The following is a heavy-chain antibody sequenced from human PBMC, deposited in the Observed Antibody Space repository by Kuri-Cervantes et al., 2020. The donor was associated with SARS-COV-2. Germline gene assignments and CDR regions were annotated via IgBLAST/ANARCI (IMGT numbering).Heavy chain of an antibody. V-gene: IGHV3-30*04. Sequence: SLKSSCAACGFTFNTCAMHWVRQAPGQGLEWVAMISSGGSNKNYADYVKGRFTITRDNSRNTLYLQINSLTTEDTAVFYCARGRVDDFDFWGQGALVTVSS. J-gene: IGHJ4*02. CDR1: GFTFNTCA. CDR3: ARGRVDDFDF. CDR2: ISSGGSNK.